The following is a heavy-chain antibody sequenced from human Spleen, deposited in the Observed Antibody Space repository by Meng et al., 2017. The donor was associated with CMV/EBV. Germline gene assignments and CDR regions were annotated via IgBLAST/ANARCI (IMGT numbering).Heavy chain of an antibody. Sequence: QVQLQQGGAGLLKPSETLSLTCAVYGGSFSGYYWSWIRQPPGKGLEWIGYIYYSGSTYYNPSLKSRVTISVDTSKNQFSLKLSSVTAADTAVYYCARDGGYHRAAGPYWGQGTLVTVSS. V-gene: IGHV4-34*01. J-gene: IGHJ4*02. CDR2: IYYSGST. CDR1: GGSFSGYY. CDR3: ARDGGYHRAAGPY. D-gene: IGHD2-15*01.